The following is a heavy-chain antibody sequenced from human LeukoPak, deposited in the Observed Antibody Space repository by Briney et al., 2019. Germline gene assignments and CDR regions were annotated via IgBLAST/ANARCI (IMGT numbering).Heavy chain of an antibody. V-gene: IGHV3-7*01. J-gene: IGHJ4*02. D-gene: IGHD3-16*01. CDR1: GFSFSRYW. CDR2: INQDGSEK. Sequence: GGSLRLSCAASGFSFSRYWMSWVRQAPGKGLEWVANINQDGSEKYYVDSAKGRFTISRDNAKKSLYLQMNSLRAEDTAVYYCARDGGPFDYWGQGTLVSVSS. CDR3: ARDGGPFDY.